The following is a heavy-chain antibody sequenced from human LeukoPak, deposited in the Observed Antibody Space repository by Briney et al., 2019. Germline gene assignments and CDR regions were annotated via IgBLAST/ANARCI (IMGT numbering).Heavy chain of an antibody. Sequence: PGGSLRLSCAASGFTFDDYDMSWVRQPPGKGLEWVSGINWNGGSTGYADSVKGRFTISRDSAKNSLYLQMNSLRAEDTALYYCARDGYGDHVVDYWGQGTLVTVSS. CDR3: ARDGYGDHVVDY. CDR2: INWNGGST. D-gene: IGHD4-17*01. V-gene: IGHV3-20*04. CDR1: GFTFDDYD. J-gene: IGHJ4*02.